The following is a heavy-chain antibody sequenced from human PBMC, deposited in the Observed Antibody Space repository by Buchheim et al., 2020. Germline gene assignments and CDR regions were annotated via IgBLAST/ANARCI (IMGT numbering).Heavy chain of an antibody. Sequence: EVQLVESGGGLVKPGGSLRLSCAASGFSFSGYSMNWVRQAPGKGLEWVSSISSSSYIYYADSLKGRFSVSRDNAKNSPYLQMNSLRAEDTAVYYCARALYGNWDFDYWGQGTL. CDR2: ISSSSYI. CDR1: GFSFSGYS. J-gene: IGHJ4*02. D-gene: IGHD7-27*01. CDR3: ARALYGNWDFDY. V-gene: IGHV3-21*01.